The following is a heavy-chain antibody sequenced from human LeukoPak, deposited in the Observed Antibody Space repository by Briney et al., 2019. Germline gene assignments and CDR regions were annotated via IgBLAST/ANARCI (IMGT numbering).Heavy chain of an antibody. Sequence: PGGSLRLSCAASGFTFSTYWMTWIRQAPGKGLEWVASISSDGSGKYYMDSVKGRFTISRDNAKNSLFLQMNSLGAEDTAVYHCGRVRPGDADYWGHGTLVTVSS. J-gene: IGHJ4*01. D-gene: IGHD1-26*01. V-gene: IGHV3-7*01. CDR1: GFTFSTYW. CDR3: GRVRPGDADY. CDR2: ISSDGSGK.